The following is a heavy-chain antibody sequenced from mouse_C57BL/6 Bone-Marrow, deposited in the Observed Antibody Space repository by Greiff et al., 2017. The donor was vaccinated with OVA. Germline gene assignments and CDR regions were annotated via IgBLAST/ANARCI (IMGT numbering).Heavy chain of an antibody. V-gene: IGHV3-6*01. CDR3: ARDYGSSLWFAD. CDR2: ISYDGSN. J-gene: IGHJ3*01. Sequence: EVQLVESGPGLVKPSQSLSLTCSVTGYSITSGYYWNWIRQFPGNKLEWMGYISYDGSNNYNPSLKNRISITRDTSKNQFFLKLNSVTTEDTATYYCARDYGSSLWFADWGQGTLVTVSA. D-gene: IGHD1-1*01. CDR1: GYSITSGYY.